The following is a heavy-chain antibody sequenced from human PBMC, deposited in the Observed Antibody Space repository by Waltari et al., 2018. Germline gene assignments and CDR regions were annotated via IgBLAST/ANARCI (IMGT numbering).Heavy chain of an antibody. Sequence: QLQLQESGPGLVKPSETLSLTCSVSGGTFSSTTYYWVWVRQPPGRGLQWVGSFYSDRANAYNPSLQSRVTVSVDTSKNQFSLQLTSVTSADTAVYYCTRRSHIGRPDWGQGTLVTVSS. V-gene: IGHV4-39*07. CDR1: GGTFSSTTYY. CDR2: FYSDRAN. D-gene: IGHD2-21*01. CDR3: TRRSHIGRPD. J-gene: IGHJ4*02.